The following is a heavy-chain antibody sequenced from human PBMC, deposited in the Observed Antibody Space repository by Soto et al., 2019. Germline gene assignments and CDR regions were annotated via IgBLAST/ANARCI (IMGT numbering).Heavy chain of an antibody. CDR3: ARLDRITIFGVVTTASYYFDY. J-gene: IGHJ4*02. CDR1: GGSVSSGSYY. CDR2: IYYSGSN. Sequence: QVQLQESGPGLVKPSETLSLTCTVSGGSVSSGSYYWSWIRQPPGKGLEWIGYIYYSGSNNDNPSLKSRVTISVDTSKNQFSLRLSSVTAADTAVYYCARLDRITIFGVVTTASYYFDYWGQGTLVTVSS. V-gene: IGHV4-61*01. D-gene: IGHD3-3*01.